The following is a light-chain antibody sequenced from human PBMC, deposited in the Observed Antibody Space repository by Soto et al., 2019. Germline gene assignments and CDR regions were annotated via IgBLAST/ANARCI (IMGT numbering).Light chain of an antibody. CDR3: QQYNVWPLT. CDR2: VAS. J-gene: IGKJ4*01. CDR1: QSVSSN. V-gene: IGKV3-15*01. Sequence: EIVMTQSPATLSVSPVERATLSCRASQSVSSNLAWYQQKPGQTPKLLIYVASTRATGIPARFSGSGSGTEFTLTISSLQSADFAVYYCQQYNVWPLTFGGGTQVE.